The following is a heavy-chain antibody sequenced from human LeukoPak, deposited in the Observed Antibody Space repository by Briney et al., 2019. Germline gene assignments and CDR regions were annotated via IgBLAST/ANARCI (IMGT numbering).Heavy chain of an antibody. D-gene: IGHD5-18*01. Sequence: SETLSLTSTVSGASTASHYWTWLRQPPGKELEWIAYMFDTVSTKSNPSLKSRLTLSVATSKKQLSLRLSSVTAADTAVYYCATIKRGSTYGYFDFWCQGIKVTVTS. V-gene: IGHV4-59*11. CDR1: GASTASHY. CDR3: ATIKRGSTYGYFDF. J-gene: IGHJ4*02. CDR2: MFDTVST.